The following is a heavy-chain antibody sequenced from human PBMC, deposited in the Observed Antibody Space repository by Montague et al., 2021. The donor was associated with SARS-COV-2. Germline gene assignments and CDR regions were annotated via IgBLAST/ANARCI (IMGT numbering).Heavy chain of an antibody. CDR1: GLTFSSYA. CDR3: AQARGNGYYIFDY. CDR2: IYSGGNYT. Sequence: SLRLSCAASGLTFSSYAMTWVRQAPGKGLEWVSVIYSGGNYTQYADSVKGRFTISRDNSKNTLYLQMNTLRAEDTAIYFCAQARGNGYYIFDYWGQGTLVTVSS. D-gene: IGHD1-26*01. J-gene: IGHJ4*01. V-gene: IGHV3-23*03.